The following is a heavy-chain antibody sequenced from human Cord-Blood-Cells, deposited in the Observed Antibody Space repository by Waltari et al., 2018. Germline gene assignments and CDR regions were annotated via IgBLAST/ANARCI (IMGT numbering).Heavy chain of an antibody. D-gene: IGHD2-15*01. CDR3: ARDIGYCSGGSCYLTYFDY. CDR1: GYSFTSYW. Sequence: EVQLVQSGAEVNKPGESLKISCKGSGYSFTSYWIGWVPQMTGKGLEWMGIIYPGDSEHLYSPPFQGQVTISADKSISTAYLQWSSLKASDTAMYYCARDIGYCSGGSCYLTYFDYWGQGTLVTVSS. V-gene: IGHV5-51*01. J-gene: IGHJ4*02. CDR2: IYPGDSEH.